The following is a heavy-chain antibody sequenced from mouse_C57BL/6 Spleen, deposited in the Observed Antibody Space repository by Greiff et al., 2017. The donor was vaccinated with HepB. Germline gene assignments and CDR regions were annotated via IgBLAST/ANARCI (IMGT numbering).Heavy chain of an antibody. V-gene: IGHV1-55*01. CDR1: GYTFTSYW. D-gene: IGHD1-1*01. J-gene: IGHJ4*01. Sequence: QVQLQQPGAELVKPGASVKMSCKASGYTFTSYWITWVKQRPGQGLEWIGDIYPGSGSTNYNEKFKSKATLTVDTSSSTAYMQLSSLTSADSAVYYCARGIYYYGSSPHAMDYWGQGTSVTVSS. CDR3: ARGIYYYGSSPHAMDY. CDR2: IYPGSGST.